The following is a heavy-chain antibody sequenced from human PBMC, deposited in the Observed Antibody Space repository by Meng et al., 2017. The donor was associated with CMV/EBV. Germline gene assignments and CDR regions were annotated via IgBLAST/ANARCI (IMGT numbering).Heavy chain of an antibody. Sequence: GGSLRLSCAASGFTFSSYSMNWVRQAPGKGLEWVSYISSSSSTIYYADSVKGRFTISRGNAKNSLYLQMNSLRAEDTAVYYCARDSRPSWYNWSYRSGMVVWGQGTTVTVSS. CDR2: ISSSSSTI. J-gene: IGHJ6*02. V-gene: IGHV3-48*04. D-gene: IGHD1-7*01. CDR1: GFTFSSYS. CDR3: ARDSRPSWYNWSYRSGMVV.